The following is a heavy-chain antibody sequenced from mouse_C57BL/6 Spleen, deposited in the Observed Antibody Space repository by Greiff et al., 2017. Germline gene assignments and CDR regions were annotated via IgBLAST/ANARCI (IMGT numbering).Heavy chain of an antibody. D-gene: IGHD1-1*01. Sequence: VQLQQPGAELVKPGASVKVSCKASGYTFTGYWMHWVKQRPGHGLEWIGRIHPTDSDTNYNKKFKGKATLTVEKSSSTAYMQLSSLTTEDSAVYYCATTYDGSGRSYAMDYWGQGTSVTVSS. V-gene: IGHV1-74*01. J-gene: IGHJ4*01. CDR3: ATTYDGSGRSYAMDY. CDR1: GYTFTGYW. CDR2: IHPTDSDT.